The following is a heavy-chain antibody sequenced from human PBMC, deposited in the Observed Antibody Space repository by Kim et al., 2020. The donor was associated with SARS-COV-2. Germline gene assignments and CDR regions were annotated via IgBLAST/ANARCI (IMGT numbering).Heavy chain of an antibody. CDR3: AKDYADPGPFDY. D-gene: IGHD3-10*01. CDR2: ISYDGSNK. J-gene: IGHJ4*02. Sequence: GGSLRLSCAASGFTFSSYGMHWVRQAPGKGLEWVAVISYDGSNKYYADSVKGRFTISRDNSKNTLYLQMNSLRAEDTAVYYCAKDYADPGPFDYWGQGTLVTVSS. CDR1: GFTFSSYG. V-gene: IGHV3-30*18.